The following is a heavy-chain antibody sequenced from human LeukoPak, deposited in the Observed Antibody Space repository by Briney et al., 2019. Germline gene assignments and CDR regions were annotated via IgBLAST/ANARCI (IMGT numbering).Heavy chain of an antibody. J-gene: IGHJ4*02. V-gene: IGHV1-2*02. D-gene: IGHD1-26*01. CDR1: GYTFTGYY. CDR3: ARWPRIVGATFPLDY. CDR2: INPNSGGT. Sequence: GASVKVSCKASGYTFTGYYMHWVRQAPGQGLEWMGWINPNSGGTNYAQKFQGRVTMTRDTSISTTYMELSRLRSDDTAVHYCARWPRIVGATFPLDYWGQGTLVTVSS.